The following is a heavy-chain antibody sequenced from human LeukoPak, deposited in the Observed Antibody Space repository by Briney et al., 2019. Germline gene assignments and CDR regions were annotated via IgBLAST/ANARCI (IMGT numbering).Heavy chain of an antibody. V-gene: IGHV4-4*07. Sequence: SETLSLTCTVSGGSISSYYWSWIRQPAGKGLEWIGRIYTSGSTNCNPSLKSRVTMSVDTSKNQFSLKLSSVTAADTAVYYCARDGEFLEWLLSSAYYFDYWGQGTLVTVSS. CDR2: IYTSGST. CDR3: ARDGEFLEWLLSSAYYFDY. J-gene: IGHJ4*02. D-gene: IGHD3-3*01. CDR1: GGSISSYY.